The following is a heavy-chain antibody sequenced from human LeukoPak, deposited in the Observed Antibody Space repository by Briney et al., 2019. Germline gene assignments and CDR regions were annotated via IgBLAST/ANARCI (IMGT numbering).Heavy chain of an antibody. J-gene: IGHJ4*02. CDR1: GYSISSGYY. CDR2: IYHSGST. CDR3: ARDYDIVVVPAARPFDY. V-gene: IGHV4-38-2*02. Sequence: SETLSLTCTVSGYSISSGYYWGWIRQPPGKGLEWIGSIYHSGSTYYNLSLKSRVTISVDTSKNQFSLKLSSVTAADTAVYYCARDYDIVVVPAARPFDYWGQGTLVTVSS. D-gene: IGHD2-2*01.